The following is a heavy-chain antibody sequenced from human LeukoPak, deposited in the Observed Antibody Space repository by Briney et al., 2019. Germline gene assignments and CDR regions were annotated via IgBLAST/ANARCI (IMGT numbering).Heavy chain of an antibody. D-gene: IGHD2-21*01. V-gene: IGHV1-46*01. CDR3: ARADNSGLVGIYYYYYYMDV. Sequence: GASVKVSCKASGYTFTSYYMHWVRQAPGQGLEWMGIINPSGGSTSYAQKFQGRVTMTRDMSTSTVYMELSRLRSDDTAMYYCARADNSGLVGIYYYYYYMDVWGKGTTVTISS. CDR1: GYTFTSYY. CDR2: INPSGGST. J-gene: IGHJ6*03.